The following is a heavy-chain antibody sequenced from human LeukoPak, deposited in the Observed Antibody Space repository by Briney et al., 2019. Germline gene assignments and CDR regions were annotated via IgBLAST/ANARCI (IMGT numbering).Heavy chain of an antibody. V-gene: IGHV3-30*01. J-gene: IGHJ3*02. CDR2: ISYDGSNK. D-gene: IGHD3-10*01. Sequence: PGGSLRLSCAASGFTFSSYAMHWVRQAPGKGLEWVAVISYDGSNKYYADSVKGRFTISRDNSKNTLYLQMNSLRAEDTAVHYCARDRAVRGNDAFDIWGQGTMVTVSS. CDR1: GFTFSSYA. CDR3: ARDRAVRGNDAFDI.